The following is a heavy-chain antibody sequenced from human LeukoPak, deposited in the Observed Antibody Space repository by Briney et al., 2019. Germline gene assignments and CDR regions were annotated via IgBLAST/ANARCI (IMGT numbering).Heavy chain of an antibody. V-gene: IGHV4-39*07. CDR2: INYSGST. J-gene: IGHJ5*02. Sequence: SETLSLTCAVSGGSISSGNSYWSWIRLPPGKELEWIATINYSGSTYCNPSLKSRVTISVDTSKNQFSLRLSSVTAADTAVYYCATSPRRALANWFDPWGQGTLVTVSS. CDR1: GGSISSGNSY. CDR3: ATSPRRALANWFDP. D-gene: IGHD3-3*02.